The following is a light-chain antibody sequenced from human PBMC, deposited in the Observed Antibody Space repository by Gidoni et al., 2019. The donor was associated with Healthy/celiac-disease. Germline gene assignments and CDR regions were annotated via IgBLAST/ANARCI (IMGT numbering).Light chain of an antibody. CDR1: QGISSS. J-gene: IGKJ1*01. Sequence: AIRITQSPSSLSASTGDRVTITCRASQGISSSFAWYQQKPGKAPKLLIYAASTLQSGVPSRFSGSGSGTDFTLTISCLQSEDFETYYWQQYYSYPWTFXQXTKVEIK. CDR3: QQYYSYPWT. CDR2: AAS. V-gene: IGKV1-8*01.